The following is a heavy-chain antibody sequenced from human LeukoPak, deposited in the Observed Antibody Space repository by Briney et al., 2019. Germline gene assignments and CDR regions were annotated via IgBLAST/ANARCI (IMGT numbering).Heavy chain of an antibody. J-gene: IGHJ4*02. CDR2: INHSGST. V-gene: IGHV4-34*01. Sequence: SETLSLTCAVYGGSFSGYYWSWIRQPPGKGLEWIGEINHSGSTNYNPSLKSRVTISVDTSKNQFSLKLSSVTAADTAVYYCARGRLAAAGTSDYWGQGTLVTDSS. D-gene: IGHD6-13*01. CDR1: GGSFSGYY. CDR3: ARGRLAAAGTSDY.